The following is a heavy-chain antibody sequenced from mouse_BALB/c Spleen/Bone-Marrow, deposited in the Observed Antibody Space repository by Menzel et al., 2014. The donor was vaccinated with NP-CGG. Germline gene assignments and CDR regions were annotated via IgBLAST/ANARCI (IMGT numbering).Heavy chain of an antibody. CDR2: IYPGSGNT. CDR3: TRRRSLDY. J-gene: IGHJ2*01. CDR1: GYAFTNYW. V-gene: IGHV1-63*01. Sequence: QVQLQQSGTELVRPGTSVKISCKASGYAFTNYWLGWVKQRPGHGLEWIGDIYPGSGNTYYNEKFKGKVTLTADKSSSTAYMQLGGLTSEDSAVYFCTRRRSLDYWGQGITLTVSS.